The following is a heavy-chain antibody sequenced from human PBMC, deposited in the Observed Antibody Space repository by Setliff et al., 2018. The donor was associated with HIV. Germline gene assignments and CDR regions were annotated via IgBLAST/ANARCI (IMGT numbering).Heavy chain of an antibody. V-gene: IGHV4-39*01. D-gene: IGHD6-13*01. CDR3: ARGRYRSRWYASDHYYIDV. CDR2: IYYRGST. CDR1: GGSISSSSYY. J-gene: IGHJ6*03. Sequence: SETLSLTCTVSGGSISSSSYYWGWIRQPPRKGLQWIGSIYYRGSTYYNPSLKSRVTISVDTSKNQFSLKLRSVTAADTALYYCARGRYRSRWYASDHYYIDVWGKGTTVTVSS.